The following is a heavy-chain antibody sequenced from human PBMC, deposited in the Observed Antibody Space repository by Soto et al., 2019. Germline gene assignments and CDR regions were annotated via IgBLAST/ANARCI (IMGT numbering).Heavy chain of an antibody. D-gene: IGHD3-9*01. CDR1: GFTFSSYA. Sequence: EVQLLESGGGLVQPGGSLRLSCAASGFTFSSYAMSCVRQAPGKGLEWVSAISGSGGSTYYADSVKGRFTISRDNSKNTLYLQMNSLRAEDTAVYYCAKAGYDILTGADAFDIWGQGTMVTVSS. V-gene: IGHV3-23*01. J-gene: IGHJ3*02. CDR3: AKAGYDILTGADAFDI. CDR2: ISGSGGST.